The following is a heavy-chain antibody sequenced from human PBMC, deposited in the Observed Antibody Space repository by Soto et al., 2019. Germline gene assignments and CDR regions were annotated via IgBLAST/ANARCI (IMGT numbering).Heavy chain of an antibody. V-gene: IGHV1-69*13. CDR3: ARENHSSSGYYYYGMDV. D-gene: IGHD6-6*01. CDR2: IIPIFGTA. CDR1: GGTFSSYA. J-gene: IGHJ6*02. Sequence: AASVKVSCKASGGTFSSYAISWVRQAPGQGLEWMGGIIPIFGTANYAQKFQGRVTITADESTSTAYMELSSLRSEDTAVYYCARENHSSSGYYYYGMDVWGQGTTVTVSS.